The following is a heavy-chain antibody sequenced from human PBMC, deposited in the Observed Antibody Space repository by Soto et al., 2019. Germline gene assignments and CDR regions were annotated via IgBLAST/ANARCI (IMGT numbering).Heavy chain of an antibody. CDR3: AKALKNSYYYDSSGYYCFVD. CDR2: ISGSGGGT. Sequence: PGGSLRLSCAASGFTFSSYAMSWVRQAPGKGLEWVSAISGSGGGTYYADSVKGRFTISRDNSKNTLYLQMNSLRAEDTAVYYCAKALKNSYYYDSSGYYCFVDWGQGTLVTVSS. V-gene: IGHV3-23*01. D-gene: IGHD3-22*01. CDR1: GFTFSSYA. J-gene: IGHJ4*02.